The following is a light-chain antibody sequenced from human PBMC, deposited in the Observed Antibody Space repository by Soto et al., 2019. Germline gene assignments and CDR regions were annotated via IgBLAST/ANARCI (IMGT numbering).Light chain of an antibody. CDR3: SSYTTRSTLV. V-gene: IGLV2-14*01. J-gene: IGLJ2*01. CDR2: EVS. CDR1: SSDVGAYNY. Sequence: QSALTQPASVSGSPGQSITISCTGTSSDVGAYNYVSWYQQPPGKAPKVMIYEVSNRPSGVSNRFSGSKSGNTASLTISGLQAEDEADYYCSSYTTRSTLVFGGGTKLTVL.